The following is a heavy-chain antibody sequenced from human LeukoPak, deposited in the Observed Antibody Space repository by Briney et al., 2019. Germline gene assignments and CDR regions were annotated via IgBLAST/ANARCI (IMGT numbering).Heavy chain of an antibody. CDR1: GFTFSSYA. J-gene: IGHJ3*02. V-gene: IGHV3-23*01. D-gene: IGHD3-22*01. Sequence: GGSLRLSRAASGFTFSSYAMSWVRQAPGKGLEWVSAISGSGGSTYYADSVKGRFTISRDNSKNTLYLQMNSLRAEDTAVYYCAKGSLRYYDSSGYYYTADAFDIWGQGTMVTVSS. CDR3: AKGSLRYYDSSGYYYTADAFDI. CDR2: ISGSGGST.